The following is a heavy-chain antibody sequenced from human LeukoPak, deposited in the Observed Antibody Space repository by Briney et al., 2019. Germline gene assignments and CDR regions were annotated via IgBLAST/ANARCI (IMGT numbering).Heavy chain of an antibody. CDR2: ISAYNGET. CDR3: ARMRFGGLYDILTMPIGDY. V-gene: IGHV1-18*01. Sequence: GASVKVSCKASGYTFTNYGISWVRQAPGQGLEWVGWISAYNGETNYAQKLQGRVTMTTDTSTSTAYMELRSLRSDDTAVYYCARMRFGGLYDILTMPIGDYWGQGTLVTVSS. D-gene: IGHD3-9*01. J-gene: IGHJ4*02. CDR1: GYTFTNYG.